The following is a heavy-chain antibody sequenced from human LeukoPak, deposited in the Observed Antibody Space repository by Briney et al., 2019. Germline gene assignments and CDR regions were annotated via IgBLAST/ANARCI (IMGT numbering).Heavy chain of an antibody. J-gene: IGHJ4*02. CDR1: GGTFSSYA. D-gene: IGHD3-10*01. CDR3: ARAYYYGSGSYPLEPVYYSDY. CDR2: IIPILGIA. Sequence: SVKVSCKASGGTFSSYAISWVRQAPGQGLEWMGRIIPILGIANYAQKFQGRVTITADKSTSTAYMELSSLRSEDTAVYYCARAYYYGSGSYPLEPVYYSDYWGQGTLVTVSS. V-gene: IGHV1-69*04.